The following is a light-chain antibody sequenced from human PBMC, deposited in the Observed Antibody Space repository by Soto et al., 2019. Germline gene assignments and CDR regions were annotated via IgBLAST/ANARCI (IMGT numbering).Light chain of an antibody. CDR2: AAS. Sequence: DIQMTQSPSSLSASVGDRVTIACRASQSISSYLNWYQQKPGKAPKLLIYAASSLQSGVPSRFSGSGSGTDFTLTISSLQPEDVGTYYCLQHNSYPITLGQGTRLEIK. CDR1: QSISSY. CDR3: LQHNSYPIT. V-gene: IGKV1-39*01. J-gene: IGKJ5*01.